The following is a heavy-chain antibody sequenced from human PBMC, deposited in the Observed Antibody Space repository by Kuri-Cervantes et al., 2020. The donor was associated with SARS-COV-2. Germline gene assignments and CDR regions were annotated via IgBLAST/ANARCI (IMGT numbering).Heavy chain of an antibody. Sequence: GESLKISCAASGFTFSGNWIHWVRRAPGKGLVWVSRINPDGSYTNNADSVKGRFTLSRDNAKNMLFLQMNSLRAEDTAVYYCVRDGDHWNFDYWGQGTLVTVSS. V-gene: IGHV3-74*01. J-gene: IGHJ4*02. D-gene: IGHD1-1*01. CDR3: VRDGDHWNFDY. CDR1: GFTFSGNW. CDR2: INPDGSYT.